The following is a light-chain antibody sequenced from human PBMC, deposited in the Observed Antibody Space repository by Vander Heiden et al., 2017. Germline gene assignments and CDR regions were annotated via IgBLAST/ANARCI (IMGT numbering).Light chain of an antibody. V-gene: IGLV1-40*01. J-gene: IGLJ2*01. CDR2: YS. Sequence: QSVLTQPPSVSGAPGQRVTISCTGSSSQTPHLWYSNRPSGVPDRFSGSKSGTAASLAITGLQAEDEADYYCQSYDSSRSGVVFGGGTKLTVL. CDR1: SS. CDR3: QSYDSSRSGVV.